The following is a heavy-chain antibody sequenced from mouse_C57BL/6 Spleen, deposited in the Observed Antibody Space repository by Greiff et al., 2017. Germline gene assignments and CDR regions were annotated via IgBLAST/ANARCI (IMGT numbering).Heavy chain of an antibody. CDR2: IDPSDSYT. D-gene: IGHD1-1*01. CDR3: ARRTLYYGSSPYFDY. Sequence: QVQLQQPGAELVMPGASVKLSCKASGYTFTSYWMHWVKQRPGQGLEWIGEIDPSDSYTNYNQKFKGKSTLTVDKSSSTAYMQLSSLTSEDSAVYYCARRTLYYGSSPYFDYWGQGTTHTVSS. CDR1: GYTFTSYW. V-gene: IGHV1-69*01. J-gene: IGHJ2*01.